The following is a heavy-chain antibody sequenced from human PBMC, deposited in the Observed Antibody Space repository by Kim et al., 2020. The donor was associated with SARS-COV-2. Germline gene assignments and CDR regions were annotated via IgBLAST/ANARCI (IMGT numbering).Heavy chain of an antibody. CDR3: ARDFGGDY. CDR2: GGST. J-gene: IGHJ4*02. V-gene: IGHV1-46*01. D-gene: IGHD3-10*01. Sequence: GGSTSYAQKFQGRVTMTRDTSTSTVYMELSSLRSEDTAVYYCARDFGGDYWGQGTLVTVSS.